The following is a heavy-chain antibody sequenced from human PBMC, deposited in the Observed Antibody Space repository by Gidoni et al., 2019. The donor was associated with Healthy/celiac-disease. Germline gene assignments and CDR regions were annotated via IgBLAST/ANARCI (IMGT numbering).Heavy chain of an antibody. CDR3: ARHRVGAAYDYVWGSYPENPPPAGGMDV. CDR1: GGSISSISYF. CDR2: IYYRGST. V-gene: IGHV4-39*01. Sequence: QLQLQESGPGLVKPSETLSLTCTVSGGSISSISYFWGWIRQHPGKGLEGIGSIYYRGSTYYNPSRKSRVTISVDTSKNQFSLKLSSVTAADTAVYYCARHRVGAAYDYVWGSYPENPPPAGGMDVWGQGTTVTVSS. J-gene: IGHJ6*02. D-gene: IGHD3-16*02.